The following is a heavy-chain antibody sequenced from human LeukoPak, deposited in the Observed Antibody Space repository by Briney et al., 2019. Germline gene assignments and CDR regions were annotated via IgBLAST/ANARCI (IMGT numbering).Heavy chain of an antibody. Sequence: GGSLRLSCAASGFTFSSYSMNWVRQAPGKGLEWVSSISSSSSYIYYADSVKGRFTISRDNAKNSLYLQMNSLRAEDTAVYYCARDALRAPDAFDIWGQGTMVTVSS. CDR2: ISSSSSYI. V-gene: IGHV3-21*01. CDR1: GFTFSSYS. CDR3: ARDALRAPDAFDI. J-gene: IGHJ3*02.